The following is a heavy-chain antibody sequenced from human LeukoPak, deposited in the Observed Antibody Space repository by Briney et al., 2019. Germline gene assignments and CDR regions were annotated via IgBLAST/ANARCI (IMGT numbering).Heavy chain of an antibody. D-gene: IGHD3/OR15-3a*01. Sequence: GASVKVSCKASGYIFSVYYMHWVRQAPGQGLEWMGWINPNSGGTDYAQKLQGRVTMTMDTSISTAYMELIGLRSDDTAVYYCARGEFRTGAKGDYYYYMDVWGKGTTVTVSS. CDR3: ARGEFRTGAKGDYYYYMDV. J-gene: IGHJ6*03. V-gene: IGHV1-2*02. CDR2: INPNSGGT. CDR1: GYIFSVYY.